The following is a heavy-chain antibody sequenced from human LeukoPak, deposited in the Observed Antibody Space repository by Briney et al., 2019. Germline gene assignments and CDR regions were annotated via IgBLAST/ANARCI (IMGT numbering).Heavy chain of an antibody. D-gene: IGHD2-15*01. CDR3: AREGYCSGGSCYAGGLDY. Sequence: GGSLRLSCAASGFTFSSYSMNWVRQAPGKGLEWVSSISSSSSYIYYADSVKGRFTIFRDNAKNSLYLQMNSLRAEDTAVYYCAREGYCSGGSCYAGGLDYWGQGTLVTVSS. CDR1: GFTFSSYS. J-gene: IGHJ4*02. CDR2: ISSSSSYI. V-gene: IGHV3-21*01.